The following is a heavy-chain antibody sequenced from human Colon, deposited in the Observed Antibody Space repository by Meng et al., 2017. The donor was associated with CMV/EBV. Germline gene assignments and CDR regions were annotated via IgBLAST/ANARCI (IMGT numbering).Heavy chain of an antibody. V-gene: IGHV4-4*02. D-gene: IGHD6-13*01. CDR3: ARGFSSSWYVIWFDP. CDR2: INHSGST. Sequence: SGGSISSSNWWSWVRQPPGKGLEWIGEINHSGSTNYNPSLKSRVTISVDTSKNQFSLKLSSVTAADTAVYYCARGFSSSWYVIWFDPWGQGTLVTVSS. CDR1: GGSISSSNW. J-gene: IGHJ5*02.